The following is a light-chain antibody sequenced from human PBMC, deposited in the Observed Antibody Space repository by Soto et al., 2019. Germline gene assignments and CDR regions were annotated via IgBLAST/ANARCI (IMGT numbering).Light chain of an antibody. J-gene: IGLJ2*01. Sequence: QSVLTQPHSASGTPGQRVTISCSGSSSNIGSHTVNWYQQLPGTAPKLLIYSNNQRPSGVPDRFSGSKSGTSASLAISGLQSEDEADYYCAAWDDSLNGRVVFGGGTKVTV. CDR1: SSNIGSHT. CDR3: AAWDDSLNGRVV. V-gene: IGLV1-44*01. CDR2: SNN.